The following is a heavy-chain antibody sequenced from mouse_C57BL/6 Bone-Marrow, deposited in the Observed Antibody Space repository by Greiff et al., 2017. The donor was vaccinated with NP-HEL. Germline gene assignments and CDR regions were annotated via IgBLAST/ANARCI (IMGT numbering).Heavy chain of an antibody. V-gene: IGHV1-22*01. D-gene: IGHD1-1*01. J-gene: IGHJ2*01. CDR3: AIHYYGSSYKLGRDY. CDR2: INPNNGGT. Sequence: EVQLQQSGPELVKPGASVKMSCKASGYTFTDYNMHWVKQSHGKSLEWIGYINPNNGGTSYNQKFKGKATLTVNKSSSTAYMELRSLTSEDSAVYYCAIHYYGSSYKLGRDYWGQGTTLTVSS. CDR1: GYTFTDYN.